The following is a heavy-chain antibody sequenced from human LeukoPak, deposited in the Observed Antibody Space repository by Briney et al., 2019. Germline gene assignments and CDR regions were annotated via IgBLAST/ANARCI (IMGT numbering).Heavy chain of an antibody. CDR2: IYHSGST. CDR1: GGSMSSYY. CDR3: TRGSIAYYYMDV. D-gene: IGHD3-22*01. J-gene: IGHJ6*03. Sequence: PSETLSLTCSVSGGSMSSYYWSWIRQSPGKGLEWIGYIYHSGSTDYNSSLKSRVTISEDTSKKQFSLKVSSVTAADTAVYYCTRGSIAYYYMDVWGKGTTVTISS. V-gene: IGHV4-59*01.